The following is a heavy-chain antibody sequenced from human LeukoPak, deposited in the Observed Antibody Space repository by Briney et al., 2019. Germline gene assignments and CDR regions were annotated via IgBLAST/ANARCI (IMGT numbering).Heavy chain of an antibody. J-gene: IGHJ4*02. V-gene: IGHV4-4*07. CDR3: ARGGDGYNYSDY. D-gene: IGHD5-24*01. CDR2: IYTSGST. Sequence: TSSETLSLTCTVSGGSISSYYWSWIRQPAGKGLEWIGRIYTSGSTNYNPSLKSRVTMSVDTSKNQFSLKLSSVTAADTAVYYRARGGDGYNYSDYWGQGTLVTVSS. CDR1: GGSISSYY.